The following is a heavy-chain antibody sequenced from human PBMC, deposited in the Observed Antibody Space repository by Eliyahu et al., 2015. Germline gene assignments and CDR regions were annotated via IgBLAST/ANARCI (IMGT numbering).Heavy chain of an antibody. CDR2: ISYDGSNK. CDR1: XFTXSXYG. CDR3: AKDSTGGSYYYWYFDL. J-gene: IGHJ2*01. V-gene: IGHV3-30*18. Sequence: QVQLVESGGGVVQPGRSLRLSCAASXFTXSXYGMHWVRQAPGKGLEXVAVISYDGSNKYYADXVKGRFTISRDNSKNTLYLQMNSLRAEDTAVYYCAKDSTGGSYYYWYFDLWGRGTLVTVSS. D-gene: IGHD1-26*01.